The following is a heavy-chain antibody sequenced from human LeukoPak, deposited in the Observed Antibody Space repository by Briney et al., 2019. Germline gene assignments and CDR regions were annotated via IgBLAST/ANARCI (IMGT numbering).Heavy chain of an antibody. D-gene: IGHD2-15*01. CDR1: GGSIISSSYD. Sequence: SETLSLTCTVSGGSIISSSYDWGWIRQPPGKGLEWIGSIYYRGSTYHNPSLKSRVTISVDTSKNQLSLKLSSVPAADTAVYYCARRWRLDYWGQGTLVTVSS. CDR2: IYYRGST. J-gene: IGHJ4*02. CDR3: ARRWRLDY. V-gene: IGHV4-39*01.